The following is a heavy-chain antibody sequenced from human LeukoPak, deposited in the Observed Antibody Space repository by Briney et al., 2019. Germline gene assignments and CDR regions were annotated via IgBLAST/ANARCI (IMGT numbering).Heavy chain of an antibody. J-gene: IGHJ4*02. D-gene: IGHD3-22*01. CDR2: MNPNRGNT. V-gene: IGHV1-8*01. CDR3: ASGYYDSSGYYPGDY. CDR1: GYTFTSYD. Sequence: GASVKVSCKASGYTFTSYDINWVRQATGQGREWMGGMNPNRGNTGYAQKFQGRVTMTRNTSISTAYMELSSLRSEDTAVYYCASGYYDSSGYYPGDYWGQGTLVTVSS.